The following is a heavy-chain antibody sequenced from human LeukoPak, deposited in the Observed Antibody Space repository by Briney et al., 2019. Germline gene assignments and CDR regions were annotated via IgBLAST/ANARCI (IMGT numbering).Heavy chain of an antibody. CDR3: AKAPLRFLDHYYYIDV. V-gene: IGHV3-23*01. D-gene: IGHD4-17*01. CDR1: GFPFTNYP. Sequence: GGSLRLSWGTSGFPFTNYPMSWVRQAPGKGLEWVSALSGSGSSTYYADSVKGRFTISRDTSNNTLYLQMSSLRVEDTALYYCAKAPLRFLDHYYYIDVWGKGTTVTV. CDR2: LSGSGSST. J-gene: IGHJ6*03.